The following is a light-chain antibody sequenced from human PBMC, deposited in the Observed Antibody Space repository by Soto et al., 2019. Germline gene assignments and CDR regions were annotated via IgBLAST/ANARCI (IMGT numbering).Light chain of an antibody. Sequence: SYELTQPTSVSVSPGQTASITCSGDKLGDKYACWYQQKPGQSPVLVIYQNSKRPSGIPERFSGSNSGNTATLTISGTQAMDEADYYCQAWDSTTVFGTGTKLTVL. J-gene: IGLJ1*01. V-gene: IGLV3-1*01. CDR1: KLGDKY. CDR2: QNS. CDR3: QAWDSTTV.